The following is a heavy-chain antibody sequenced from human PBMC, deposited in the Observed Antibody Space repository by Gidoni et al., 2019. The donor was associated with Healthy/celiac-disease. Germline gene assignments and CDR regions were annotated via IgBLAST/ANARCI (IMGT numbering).Heavy chain of an antibody. D-gene: IGHD5-18*01. J-gene: IGHJ5*02. CDR3: ARDKWDDTAIPYSWFDP. Sequence: QVQLVESGGGVVQPGRSLSLSCSPAGFTFSSYAMHWVRQAPGKGLEWVAVISYDGSNKYYADSVKGRFTNSRDNSKNSLYLQMNSLRAEATAVYYCARDKWDDTAIPYSWFDPWGQGTLVTVSS. V-gene: IGHV3-30*04. CDR2: ISYDGSNK. CDR1: GFTFSSYA.